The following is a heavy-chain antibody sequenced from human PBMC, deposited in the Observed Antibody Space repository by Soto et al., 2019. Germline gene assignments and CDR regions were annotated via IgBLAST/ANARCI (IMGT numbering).Heavy chain of an antibody. CDR3: TRHVRIFGVVTHYYYYGMDV. CDR1: GFTFSGPA. Sequence: PGGSLRLSCAASGFTFSGPAMPWVRKASGKGLKRVVRIRSKANSYVTAYAASVKGRFTISRDDSKNTAYLQMNSLKTEDTAVYYCTRHVRIFGVVTHYYYYGMDVWGQGT. V-gene: IGHV3-73*01. CDR2: IRSKANSYVT. D-gene: IGHD3-3*01. J-gene: IGHJ6*02.